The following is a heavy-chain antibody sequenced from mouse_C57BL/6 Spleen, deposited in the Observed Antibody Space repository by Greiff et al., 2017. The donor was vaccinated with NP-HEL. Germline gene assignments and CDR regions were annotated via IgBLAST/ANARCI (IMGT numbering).Heavy chain of an antibody. V-gene: IGHV1-82*01. CDR2: IYLGDGDT. J-gene: IGHJ1*03. Sequence: QVQLKQSGPELVKPGASVKISCKASGYAFSSSWMNWVKQRPGKGLEWIGRIYLGDGDTNYNGKFKGKATLTADKSSSTAYMQLSSLTSEDSAVYFCARYPFYYGSSYGYFDVWGTGTTVTVSS. CDR1: GYAFSSSW. D-gene: IGHD1-1*01. CDR3: ARYPFYYGSSYGYFDV.